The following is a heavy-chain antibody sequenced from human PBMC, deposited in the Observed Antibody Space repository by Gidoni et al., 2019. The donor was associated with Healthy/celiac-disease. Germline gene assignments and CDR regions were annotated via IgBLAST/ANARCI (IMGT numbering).Heavy chain of an antibody. D-gene: IGHD6-19*01. J-gene: IGHJ4*02. CDR2: INHSGST. CDR3: ARISSGWGGYFDY. CDR1: VGSLRGYY. V-gene: IGHV4-34*01. Sequence: QLQLQQWGAGLLNPSATLSLTSAVYVGSLRGYYWRWISSPPGKGLEWIGEINHSGSTNYNPSLKSRVTISVDTSKNQFSLKRSSVTAADTAVYYCARISSGWGGYFDYWGKGTLVTVSS.